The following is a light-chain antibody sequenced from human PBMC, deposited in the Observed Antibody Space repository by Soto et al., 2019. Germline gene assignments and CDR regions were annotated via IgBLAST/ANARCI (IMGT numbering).Light chain of an antibody. J-gene: IGKJ2*01. CDR2: KAS. CDR3: QQYNSYSGYT. CDR1: QSISSW. V-gene: IGKV1-5*03. Sequence: DIQMTQSPSTLSASVGDRVTITCRASQSISSWLAWYQQIPGKAPKLLIYKASSLESGVPSRFSGSGSGTEFTLTISSLQPDDFATYYCQQYNSYSGYTFGQGTKLEIK.